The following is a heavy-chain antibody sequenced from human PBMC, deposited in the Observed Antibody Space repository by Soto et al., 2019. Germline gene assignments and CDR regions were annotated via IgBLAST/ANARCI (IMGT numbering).Heavy chain of an antibody. J-gene: IGHJ4*02. CDR1: GYTFTNFH. D-gene: IGHD3-22*01. V-gene: IGHV1-2*02. Sequence: GASVKVSCKASGYTFTNFHVHWVRQAPGQGLEWMGSIDPNSGDTDSAQKFQARVTMATDRSINTVYMELYRLKTDDTALYYCARHRFSSGSAYFDYWGQGALVTVSS. CDR2: IDPNSGDT. CDR3: ARHRFSSGSAYFDY.